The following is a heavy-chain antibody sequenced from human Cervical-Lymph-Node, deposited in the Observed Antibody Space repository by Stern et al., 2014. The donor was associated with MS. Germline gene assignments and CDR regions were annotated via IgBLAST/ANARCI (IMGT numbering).Heavy chain of an antibody. CDR3: ARDRSGLGDY. J-gene: IGHJ4*02. D-gene: IGHD3/OR15-3a*01. CDR1: GFTFSDYP. V-gene: IGHV3-30*04. Sequence: VHLVESGGGVVQPGRSLRLSCAASGFTFSDYPMHWVRQTPGQGLEWVAGISYVETDKFYADAVKGRFTISRDNSKNTLYLQMNSLRSEDTAVYHCARDRSGLGDYWGQGTLVTVSS. CDR2: ISYVETDK.